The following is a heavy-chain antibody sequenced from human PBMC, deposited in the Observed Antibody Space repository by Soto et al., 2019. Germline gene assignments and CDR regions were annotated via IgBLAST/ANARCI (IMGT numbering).Heavy chain of an antibody. CDR2: INHSGST. D-gene: IGHD3-10*01. J-gene: IGHJ6*02. CDR3: ATGRGVRGVIITTYYYYGLDV. CDR1: GGSFSGYY. Sequence: LSLTCAVYGGSFSGYYWSWIRQPPGKGLEWIGEINHSGSTNYNPSLKSRVTISVDTSKNQFSLKLSSVSAADTAVYYCATGRGVRGVIITTYYYYGLDVWGQGTTVTVSS. V-gene: IGHV4-34*01.